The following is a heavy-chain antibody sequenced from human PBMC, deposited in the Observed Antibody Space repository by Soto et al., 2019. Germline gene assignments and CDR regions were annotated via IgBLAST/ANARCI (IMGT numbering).Heavy chain of an antibody. Sequence: GESLKISCKASGYTFGSYWIAWVRQMPGKGLEWMGIIFPADSETRYSPSFRGQVTISVDKSMNTAYLQWTSLKALDTAVYFCARGTPYDFWGQGTLVTVSS. CDR2: IFPADSET. CDR1: GYTFGSYW. J-gene: IGHJ4*02. V-gene: IGHV5-51*01. CDR3: ARGTPYDF.